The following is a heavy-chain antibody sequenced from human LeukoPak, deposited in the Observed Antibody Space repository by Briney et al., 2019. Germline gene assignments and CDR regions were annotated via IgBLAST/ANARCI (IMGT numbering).Heavy chain of an antibody. CDR3: ARATHYYESSGYDY. Sequence: GGSLRLSCAASGFTFDDYGMSWVRQAPGRGLEWVSGINWNGGSTGYADSVKGRFTISRDNAKNSLFLQMNSLRAEDTALYYCARATHYYESSGYDYWGQGTLVTVSS. J-gene: IGHJ4*02. D-gene: IGHD3-22*01. V-gene: IGHV3-20*04. CDR1: GFTFDDYG. CDR2: INWNGGST.